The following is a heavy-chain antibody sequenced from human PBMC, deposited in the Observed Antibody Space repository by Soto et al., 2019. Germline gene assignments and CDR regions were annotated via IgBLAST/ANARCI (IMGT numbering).Heavy chain of an antibody. CDR3: TRVRAPWDPEAFDI. CDR2: SRGKAYGGTT. V-gene: IGHV3-49*03. Sequence: GGSLRLSCRASGIAFGDYAMSWCRRAPGKGLEGVGFSRGKAYGGTTEYAASVKGRFTISRDDSKSIAYLQMNSLKTEDTAVYYCTRVRAPWDPEAFDIWGQGTMVTVSS. D-gene: IGHD1-26*01. CDR1: GIAFGDYA. J-gene: IGHJ3*02.